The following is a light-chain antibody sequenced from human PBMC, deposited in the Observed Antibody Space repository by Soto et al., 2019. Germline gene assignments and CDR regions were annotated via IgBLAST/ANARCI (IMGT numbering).Light chain of an antibody. CDR3: QQYNNWPPIT. V-gene: IGKV3-15*01. J-gene: IGKJ5*01. CDR1: QSVSSS. CDR2: DSS. Sequence: EIVMTQSPATLSLSPGERATLSCRASQSVSSSVAWYQQKPGQAPRLLIYDSSSRATGVPARFSGSGSGTEFSLAISSLQSEDFAVYYCQQYNNWPPITFGQGTRLEI.